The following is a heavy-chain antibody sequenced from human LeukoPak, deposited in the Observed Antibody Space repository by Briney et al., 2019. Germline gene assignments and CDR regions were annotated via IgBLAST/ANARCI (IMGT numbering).Heavy chain of an antibody. V-gene: IGHV1-2*02. J-gene: IGHJ6*02. CDR2: INPNSGGT. Sequence: ASVKVSCKASGYTFTGYYMHWVRQAPGQGLEWMGWINPNSGGTNYAQKFQGRVTMTRDTSISTAYMELSRLRSDDTAVYYCAREVRGSYDGGYYYYYGMDVWGQGTTVTVSS. CDR1: GYTFTGYY. CDR3: AREVRGSYDGGYYYYYGMDV. D-gene: IGHD5-18*01.